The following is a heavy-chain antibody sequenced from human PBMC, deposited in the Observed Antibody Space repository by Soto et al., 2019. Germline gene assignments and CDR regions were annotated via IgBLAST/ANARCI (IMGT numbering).Heavy chain of an antibody. CDR1: GFTFSSYS. Sequence: GGSLRLSCAASGFTFSSYSMNWVRQAPGKGLEWVSSISSSSSYIYYADSVKGRFTISRDNAKNSLYLQMNSLRAEDTAVYYCARDPFLYTSGSRLDYWGQGTLVTVSS. D-gene: IGHD5-18*01. CDR2: ISSSSSYI. CDR3: ARDPFLYTSGSRLDY. V-gene: IGHV3-21*01. J-gene: IGHJ4*02.